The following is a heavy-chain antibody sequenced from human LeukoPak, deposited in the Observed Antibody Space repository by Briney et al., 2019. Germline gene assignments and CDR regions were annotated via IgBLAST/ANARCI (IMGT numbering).Heavy chain of an antibody. CDR1: GYSFTSYG. CDR2: ISANNGDT. Sequence: ASMKVSCKASGYSFTSYGFSWVRRAPGQGLEWMGWISANNGDTNYAQKLQGRVTMTTDTSTSTAYMELRSLRSDDTAVYYCARFSIAAAGMRIGVAPYYYGMDVWGQGTTVTVSS. D-gene: IGHD6-13*01. CDR3: ARFSIAAAGMRIGVAPYYYGMDV. V-gene: IGHV1-18*01. J-gene: IGHJ6*02.